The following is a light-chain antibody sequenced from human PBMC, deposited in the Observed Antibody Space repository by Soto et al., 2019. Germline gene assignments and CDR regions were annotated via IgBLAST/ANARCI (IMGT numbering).Light chain of an antibody. CDR2: GAS. CDR1: QSISSW. V-gene: IGKV1-5*01. Sequence: DIQITQSPSTLSVSVGDRVTITCRASQSISSWLAWYQQKPGKAPKLLIHGASSLESGVPSRFSGSGSGTEFTLTISSLQSYDFVTYHCKPNVTPSTFGYGLNVDIK. CDR3: KPNVTPST. J-gene: IGKJ1*01.